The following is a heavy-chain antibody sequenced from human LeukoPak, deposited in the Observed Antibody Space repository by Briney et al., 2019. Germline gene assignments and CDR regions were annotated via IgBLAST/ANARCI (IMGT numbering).Heavy chain of an antibody. Sequence: SGTLSLTCAVSGGSISSSNWWSWVRQPPGKGLEWIGEIYRSGSTNYNPSLKSRVTISVDKSKNQFSLKLSSVTAADTAVYYCARDPLYSSSWYKGFDYWGQGTLVTVSS. CDR2: IYRSGST. D-gene: IGHD6-13*01. J-gene: IGHJ4*02. V-gene: IGHV4-4*02. CDR1: GGSISSSNW. CDR3: ARDPLYSSSWYKGFDY.